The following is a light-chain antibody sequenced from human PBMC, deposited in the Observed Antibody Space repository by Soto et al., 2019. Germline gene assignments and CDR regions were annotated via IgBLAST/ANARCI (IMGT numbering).Light chain of an antibody. CDR2: EGN. J-gene: IGLJ3*02. V-gene: IGLV2-23*01. CDR3: CSYAEGGTLV. CDR1: SSDIGSYNL. Sequence: QSALTQPASVSGSPGQSITISCTGTSSDIGSYNLVYWYQQHPRKAPKLIIYEGNKRPSGVSNRFSGSRSGTAASLTISGLQAEDAADYYCCSYAEGGTLVFGGGTKLTVL.